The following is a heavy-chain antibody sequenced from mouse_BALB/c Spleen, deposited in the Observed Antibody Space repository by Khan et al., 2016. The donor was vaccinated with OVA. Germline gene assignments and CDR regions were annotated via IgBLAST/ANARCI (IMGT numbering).Heavy chain of an antibody. CDR1: GFNIKDTY. V-gene: IGHV14-3*02. CDR2: IDPANGDV. CDR3: VRGAYSGLFAY. Sequence: VQLQQSGADFVKPGASVKLSCTASGFNIKDTYMHWINQRPQPGLAWIGRIDPANGDVKYDPKFQDKATIAADASANTAYLQLSSLTSEDTAVYYCVRGAYSGLFAYWGQGTLVTVS. D-gene: IGHD2-10*01. J-gene: IGHJ3*01.